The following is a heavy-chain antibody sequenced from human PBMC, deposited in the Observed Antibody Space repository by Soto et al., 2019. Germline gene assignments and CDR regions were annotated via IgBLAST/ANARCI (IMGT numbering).Heavy chain of an antibody. CDR2: IYPGDSDT. CDR3: ASEEYYYDSSGHPMA. V-gene: IGHV5-51*01. J-gene: IGHJ5*02. Sequence: PGESLKISCKGSGYSFTSYWIGWVRQMPGKGLEWMGIIYPGDSDTRYSPTFQGQDTISADKPISTANLQWSSLKASDTAIYYCASEEYYYDSSGHPMAWGQGTLVTV. CDR1: GYSFTSYW. D-gene: IGHD3-22*01.